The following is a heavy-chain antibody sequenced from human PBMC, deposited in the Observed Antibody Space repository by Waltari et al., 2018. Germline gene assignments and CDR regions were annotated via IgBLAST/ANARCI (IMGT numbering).Heavy chain of an antibody. CDR1: GYTFTSYG. J-gene: IGHJ4*02. CDR3: ARATPYGDLFDY. Sequence: QVQLVQSGAELKKPGASAKVSCSASGYTFTSYGIRWVRQAPGQGLEWMGRISAYNGNTNNAHKLQGRVTMTPDSSTSTSVMELRSLRSDGTTVYYCARATPYGDLFDYWGQGTLVTVSS. V-gene: IGHV1-18*01. CDR2: ISAYNGNT. D-gene: IGHD4-17*01.